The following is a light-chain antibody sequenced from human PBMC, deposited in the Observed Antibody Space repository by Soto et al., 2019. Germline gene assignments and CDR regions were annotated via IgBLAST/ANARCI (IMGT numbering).Light chain of an antibody. CDR2: HAS. CDR1: QSISSW. J-gene: IGKJ1*01. CDR3: QQYNSYS. V-gene: IGKV1-5*01. Sequence: MTQSPATLSVSPGERATLSCRASQSISSWLAWYQQKPGTAPKLLIYHASTLESGVPSRFSGSGSGTEFTLTISSLQPDDFATYYCQQYNSYSFGQGTKVDIK.